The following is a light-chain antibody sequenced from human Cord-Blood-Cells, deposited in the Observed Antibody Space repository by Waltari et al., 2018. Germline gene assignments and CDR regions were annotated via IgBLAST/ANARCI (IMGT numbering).Light chain of an antibody. J-gene: IGKJ4*01. CDR3: MQALQTPLT. CDR2: LGF. V-gene: IGKV2-28*01. Sequence: VLTQPPLSLPVTPGEPYSLPCRSSQSLLHSNGSNYLDWYLQKPGQSPQLLIYLGFNRASGVPDRFSGSGSGTDFTLKISRVEAEDVGVYYCMQALQTPLTFGGGTKVEIK. CDR1: QSLLHSNGSNY.